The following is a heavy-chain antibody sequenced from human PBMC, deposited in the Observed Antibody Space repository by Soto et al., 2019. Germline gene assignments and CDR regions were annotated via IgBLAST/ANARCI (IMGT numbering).Heavy chain of an antibody. CDR3: ATLKTYPIFGPYNWFDP. V-gene: IGHV4-4*02. D-gene: IGHD3-3*01. Sequence: QVQLQESGPGLVKPSATLSLTCAVSGVSISSNNWWSWVRQPPGKGLEWIGEIYHSGSTNYNPSLKSRVTISVDKSKNQFSLKLSSTTAADTAVYYCATLKTYPIFGPYNWFDPWGQGTLVTVSS. CDR1: GVSISSNNW. CDR2: IYHSGST. J-gene: IGHJ5*02.